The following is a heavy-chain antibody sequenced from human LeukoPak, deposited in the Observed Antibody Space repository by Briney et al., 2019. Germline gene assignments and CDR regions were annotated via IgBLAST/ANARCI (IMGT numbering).Heavy chain of an antibody. D-gene: IGHD3-16*01. CDR3: TRGAGWLIDY. Sequence: SETLSLTCTVSGGSISCYYWSWIRQPPGKGLEWIGYIYYSGSTNYNPSLKSRVTISVDTSKEQFSLKVNSVTAADTAVYYCTRGAGWLIDYWGQGTLVTVSS. CDR1: GGSISCYY. CDR2: IYYSGST. V-gene: IGHV4-59*01. J-gene: IGHJ4*02.